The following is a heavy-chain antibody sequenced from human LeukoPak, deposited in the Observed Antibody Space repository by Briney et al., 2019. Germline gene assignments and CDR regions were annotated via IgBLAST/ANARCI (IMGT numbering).Heavy chain of an antibody. CDR1: GFTFDDYA. CDR3: AKERSYTGYDFDY. J-gene: IGHJ4*02. CDR2: ISWNSGSI. D-gene: IGHD1-26*01. Sequence: GGSLRLSCAASGFTFDDYAMHWVRQAPGKGLEWVSGISWNSGSIGYADSVKGRFTISRDNAKNSLYLQMNSLRAEDTALYYCAKERSYTGYDFDYWGQGTLVTVSS. V-gene: IGHV3-9*01.